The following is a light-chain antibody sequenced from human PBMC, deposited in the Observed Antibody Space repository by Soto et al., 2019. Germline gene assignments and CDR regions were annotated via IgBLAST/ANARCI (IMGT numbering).Light chain of an antibody. V-gene: IGKV1-5*03. CDR3: QQYNSYPLS. Sequence: DIQMTQSPSTLSASIRDRVTITCRASQSISSWLAWYQQKPGKAPKLLIYKASNLESGVPSRFSGSGSGTESPLTISSLQPDDFASYYCQQYNSYPLSFGGGTTVEIK. J-gene: IGKJ4*01. CDR2: KAS. CDR1: QSISSW.